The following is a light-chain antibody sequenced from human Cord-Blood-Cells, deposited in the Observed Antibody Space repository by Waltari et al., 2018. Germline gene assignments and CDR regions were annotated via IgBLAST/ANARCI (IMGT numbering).Light chain of an antibody. J-gene: IGLJ1*01. Sequence: QSALPQPASVSGSPGQSLTISCTGTSSDVGSYNLVSWYQQHPGKAPKLMIYEGSKRPSGVSNRFSGSKSGNTASLTISGLQAEDEADYYCCSYAGSSIHVFGTGTKVTVL. CDR1: SSDVGSYNL. CDR3: CSYAGSSIHV. CDR2: EGS. V-gene: IGLV2-23*01.